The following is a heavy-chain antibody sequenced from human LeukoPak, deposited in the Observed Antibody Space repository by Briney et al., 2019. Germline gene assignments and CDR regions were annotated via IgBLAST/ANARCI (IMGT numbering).Heavy chain of an antibody. D-gene: IGHD3-22*01. CDR3: ARDPSYYEDGDY. J-gene: IGHJ4*02. Sequence: ASVKVSCKASGYTFTGYYMHWVRQAPGQGLEWMGWINPNSGGTNYGQKFQGRVTMTRDTSISTAYMELSSLRSEDTAVYYCARDPSYYEDGDYWGQGTLVTVSS. CDR2: INPNSGGT. CDR1: GYTFTGYY. V-gene: IGHV1-2*02.